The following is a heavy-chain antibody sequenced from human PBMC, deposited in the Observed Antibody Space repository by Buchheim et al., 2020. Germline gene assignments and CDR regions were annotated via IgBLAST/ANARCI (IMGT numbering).Heavy chain of an antibody. CDR2: ISYDGSNK. CDR1: GFTFSSYG. CDR3: AKVIIQQWLRGIDY. V-gene: IGHV3-30*18. D-gene: IGHD5-18*01. Sequence: QVQLVESGGGVVQPGRSLRLSCAASGFTFSSYGMHWVRQAPGKGLEWVAVISYDGSNKYYADSVKGRVTISRDNSKNTLYLQMNSLRAEDTAVYYCAKVIIQQWLRGIDYWGQGT. J-gene: IGHJ4*02.